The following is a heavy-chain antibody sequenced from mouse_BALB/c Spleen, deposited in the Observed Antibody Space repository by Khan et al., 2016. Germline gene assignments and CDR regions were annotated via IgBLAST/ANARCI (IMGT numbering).Heavy chain of an antibody. V-gene: IGHV14-3*02. J-gene: IGHJ4*01. D-gene: IGHD2-4*01. CDR1: GFNIEDSY. CDR2: IDPANGNT. CDR3: ARTYYDYLFTY. Sequence: EVQLQESGAELVKPGASVKLSCTASGFNIEDSYMHWVKQRPEQGLDWIGGIDPANGNTKYDQKFQVKATITTDTSSNTAYLQLSSLTSEHTAVYYCARTYYDYLFTYWGQGTSVTVSS.